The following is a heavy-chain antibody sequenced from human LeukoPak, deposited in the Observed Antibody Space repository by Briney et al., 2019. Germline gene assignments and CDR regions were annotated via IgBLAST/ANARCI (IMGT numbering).Heavy chain of an antibody. CDR1: GDSISSGDYY. J-gene: IGHJ3*02. CDR3: ARGPYSYDSSGAFDI. CDR2: ISSSGST. D-gene: IGHD3-22*01. V-gene: IGHV4-61*02. Sequence: SETLSLTCTVSGDSISSGDYYWSWIRQSAGKGLEWIGRISSSGSTNYNPSLKSRVTISVDTSKNQFSLKLSSVTAAYTAVYFCARGPYSYDSSGAFDIWGQGTMVTVSS.